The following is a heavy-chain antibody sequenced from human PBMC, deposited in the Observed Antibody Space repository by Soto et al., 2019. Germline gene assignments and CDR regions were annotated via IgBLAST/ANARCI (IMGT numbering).Heavy chain of an antibody. CDR1: GGSISSGGYY. CDR3: AGDRAAEDYYYCMGV. J-gene: IGHJ6*02. D-gene: IGHD6-13*01. Sequence: QVQLQESGPGLVKPSQTLSLTCTVSGGSISSGGYYWSWIRQHPGKGLEWIGYIYYSGITYYNPSTKSRVTIAVDTCKNRFSLQLSAVTAADTAVYYCAGDRAAEDYYYCMGVWGQGTTVTVSS. V-gene: IGHV4-31*03. CDR2: IYYSGIT.